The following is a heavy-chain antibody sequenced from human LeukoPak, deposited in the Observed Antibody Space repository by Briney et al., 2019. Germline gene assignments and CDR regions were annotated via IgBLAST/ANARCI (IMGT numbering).Heavy chain of an antibody. CDR2: INPTSGVT. CDR1: GYTFTDYY. V-gene: IGHV1-2*02. J-gene: IGHJ4*02. CDR3: ARDGGFDY. Sequence: GASVKVSCKASGYTFTDYYMHWVRQAPGQGLEWMGWINPTSGVTNTAQMFQGRVTMTRDTSISTTYMELSRLRSDDTAVYYCARDGGFDYWGQGTLVTVSS. D-gene: IGHD3-3*01.